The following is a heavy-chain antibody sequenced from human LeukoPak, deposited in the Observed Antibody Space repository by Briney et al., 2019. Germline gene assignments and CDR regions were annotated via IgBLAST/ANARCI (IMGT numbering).Heavy chain of an antibody. Sequence: ASVKVSCKASGGTFSSYAISWVRQAPGQGLEWMGGIIPIFGTANYAQKFQGRVTITADESTSTAYMELSSLRSEDTAVYYCASYSSSRKGIDYWGQGTLVTVSS. J-gene: IGHJ4*02. CDR3: ASYSSSRKGIDY. CDR2: IIPIFGTA. CDR1: GGTFSSYA. V-gene: IGHV1-69*13. D-gene: IGHD6-13*01.